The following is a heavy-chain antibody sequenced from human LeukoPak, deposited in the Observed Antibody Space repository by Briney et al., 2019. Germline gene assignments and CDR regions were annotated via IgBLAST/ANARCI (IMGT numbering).Heavy chain of an antibody. CDR3: AKNYDILTGYYNPFDY. D-gene: IGHD3-9*01. J-gene: IGHJ4*02. CDR2: IRYDGSNK. CDR1: GFTISSYG. Sequence: PGGSLRLSCEASGFTISSYGMHWVRQAPGKGLEWVAFIRYDGSNKYYADSVKGRFTISRDNSKNTLYLQMHSLRTEDTAVYYCAKNYDILTGYYNPFDYWGQGTLVTVSS. V-gene: IGHV3-30*02.